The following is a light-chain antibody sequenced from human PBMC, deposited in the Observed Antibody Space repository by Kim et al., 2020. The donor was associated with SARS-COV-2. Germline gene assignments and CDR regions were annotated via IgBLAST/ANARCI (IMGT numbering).Light chain of an antibody. Sequence: EIVMTQSPATLSVFPGERATISCRASQGVGTNLAWYQQKPGQAPRLLIYGAFTRATDIPARFSGDWSGTGFTLTISSLQSEDFAVYYCQQYNNGPYTFGQGTKLEI. J-gene: IGKJ2*01. CDR3: QQYNNGPYT. CDR1: QGVGTN. CDR2: GAF. V-gene: IGKV3-15*01.